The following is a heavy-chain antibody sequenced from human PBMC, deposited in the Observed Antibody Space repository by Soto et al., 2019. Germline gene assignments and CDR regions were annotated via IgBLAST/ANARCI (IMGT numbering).Heavy chain of an antibody. Sequence: GGSLRLCCAASGFTFSSYAMHWVRQARGKGLEWVAVISYDGSNKYYADSVKGRFTISRDNSKNTLYLQMNSLRAEDTAVYYCARDPGTMLVVLPLFFDYWGEGTLVTVS. D-gene: IGHD3-22*01. CDR1: GFTFSSYA. V-gene: IGHV3-30-3*01. J-gene: IGHJ4*02. CDR3: ARDPGTMLVVLPLFFDY. CDR2: ISYDGSNK.